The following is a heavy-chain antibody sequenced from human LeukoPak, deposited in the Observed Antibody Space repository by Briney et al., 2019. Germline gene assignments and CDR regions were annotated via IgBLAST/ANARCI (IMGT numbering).Heavy chain of an antibody. Sequence: PGGSLRPSCAASGFTFSSYSMNWVRQAPGKGLEWVSSISSSSSYIYYADSVKGRFTISRDNAKNSLYLQMNSLRAEDTAVYYCARLPGSYGMDVWGQGTTVTVSS. J-gene: IGHJ6*02. V-gene: IGHV3-21*01. CDR3: ARLPGSYGMDV. CDR2: ISSSSSYI. CDR1: GFTFSSYS. D-gene: IGHD1-26*01.